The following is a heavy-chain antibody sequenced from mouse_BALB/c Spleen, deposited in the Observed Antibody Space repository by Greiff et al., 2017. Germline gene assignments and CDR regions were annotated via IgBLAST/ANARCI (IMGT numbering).Heavy chain of an antibody. CDR1: GYTFTSYW. Sequence: VQLQESGAELAKPGASVKMSCKASGYTFTSYWMHLVKQRPGQGLEWIGYINPSTGYTEYNQKFKDKATLTADKSSSTAYMQLSSLTSEDSAVYYCARGTDSSMDYWGQGTSVTVSS. J-gene: IGHJ4*01. CDR2: INPSTGYT. D-gene: IGHD3-3*01. CDR3: ARGTDSSMDY. V-gene: IGHV1-7*01.